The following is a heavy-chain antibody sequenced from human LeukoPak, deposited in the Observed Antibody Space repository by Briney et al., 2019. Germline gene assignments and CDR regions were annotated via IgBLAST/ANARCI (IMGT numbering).Heavy chain of an antibody. J-gene: IGHJ4*02. CDR2: VSSEGNK. Sequence: PGGSLRLSCADSGLTGSTNSMTWVRQAPGMVLEWVSVVSSEGNKFYADSVKGRFTTSTDNSKNTLYLQMNSLRAEDTAVYYCARKVGYGYALDYWGQGTLVTVSS. V-gene: IGHV3-53*01. D-gene: IGHD5-18*01. CDR3: ARKVGYGYALDY. CDR1: GLTGSTNS.